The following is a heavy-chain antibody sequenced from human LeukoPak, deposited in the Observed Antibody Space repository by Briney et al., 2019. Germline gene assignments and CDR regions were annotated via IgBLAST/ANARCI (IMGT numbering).Heavy chain of an antibody. Sequence: GGCLRLSCAAPGFTFTNYAMHWVCQDPGKGLEWVAVISYDGSNKYYADSVKGRLTISRDNSKNTLYLQMNSLRADDTAVYYCARTDYYGSPWGQGTLVTVSS. CDR1: GFTFTNYA. CDR3: ARTDYYGSP. CDR2: ISYDGSNK. J-gene: IGHJ5*02. V-gene: IGHV3-30*04. D-gene: IGHD3-10*01.